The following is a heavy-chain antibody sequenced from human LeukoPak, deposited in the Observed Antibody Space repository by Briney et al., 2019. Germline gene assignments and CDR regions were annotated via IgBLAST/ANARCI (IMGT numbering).Heavy chain of an antibody. D-gene: IGHD1-26*01. V-gene: IGHV3-11*01. Sequence: NSGGSLRLSCAASGFTFSDYYMSWIRQAPGKGLEWVSYISSSGSTIYCADSVKGRFTISRDNAKNSLYLQMNSLRAEDTAVYYCARVLRGSYYSDYWGQGTLVTVSS. CDR2: ISSSGSTI. CDR3: ARVLRGSYYSDY. J-gene: IGHJ4*02. CDR1: GFTFSDYY.